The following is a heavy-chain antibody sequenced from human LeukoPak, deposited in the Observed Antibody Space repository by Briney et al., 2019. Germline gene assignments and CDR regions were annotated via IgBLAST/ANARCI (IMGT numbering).Heavy chain of an antibody. Sequence: GGSLRLSCAASGFTFSSYAMSWVRQAPGKGLEWVLAISGSGGSTYYADSVKGRFTISRDNSKNTLYLQMNSLRAEDTAVYYCAKDRVIVGATSFDYWGQGTLVTVSS. CDR2: ISGSGGST. CDR3: AKDRVIVGATSFDY. J-gene: IGHJ4*02. CDR1: GFTFSSYA. D-gene: IGHD1-26*01. V-gene: IGHV3-23*01.